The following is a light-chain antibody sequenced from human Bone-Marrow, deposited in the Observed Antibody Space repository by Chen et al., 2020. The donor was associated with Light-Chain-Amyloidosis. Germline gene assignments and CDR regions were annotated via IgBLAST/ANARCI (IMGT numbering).Light chain of an antibody. CDR3: SSFTSSSSYV. Sequence: QSALTQPASVSGSPGQSITISCTGTSGDVGTYNYVSWYQQHPGKAPKVMVYAVSNRPSGVSNRFSCSKSGNTASLTISGLQAEDEADYYCSSFTSSSSYVFGPGTKVTVL. CDR2: AVS. V-gene: IGLV2-14*01. J-gene: IGLJ1*01. CDR1: SGDVGTYNY.